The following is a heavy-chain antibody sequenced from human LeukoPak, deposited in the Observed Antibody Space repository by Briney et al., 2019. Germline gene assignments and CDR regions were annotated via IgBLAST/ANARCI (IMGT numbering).Heavy chain of an antibody. CDR3: ARGYNSGEDDAFDI. Sequence: SETLSLTCTVSGGSISSYYWSWIRQPPGKGLEWIGHIYYSGSTNYNPSLKSRVTISVDTSKNQFSLKLSSVTAADTAVYYCARGYNSGEDDAFDIWGQGTMVTVSS. J-gene: IGHJ3*02. V-gene: IGHV4-59*01. D-gene: IGHD3-22*01. CDR1: GGSISSYY. CDR2: IYYSGST.